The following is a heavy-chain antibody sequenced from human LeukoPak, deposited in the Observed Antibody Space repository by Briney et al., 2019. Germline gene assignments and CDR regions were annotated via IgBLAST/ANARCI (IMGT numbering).Heavy chain of an antibody. V-gene: IGHV3-30*03. Sequence: GGSLRLSCAASEFTFSSYAMHWVRQAPGKGLEWVAVISYDGNRKYYADSVKGRFTISRDNSKNTLYLQMNSLRTEDTAVYYCARTVRRYSDYYYYMDVWGKGTTVTVSS. CDR3: ARTVRRYSDYYYYMDV. CDR2: ISYDGNRK. J-gene: IGHJ6*03. D-gene: IGHD3-16*02. CDR1: EFTFSSYA.